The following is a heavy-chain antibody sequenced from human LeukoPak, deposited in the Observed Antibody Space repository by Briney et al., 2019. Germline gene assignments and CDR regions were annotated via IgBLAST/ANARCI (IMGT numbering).Heavy chain of an antibody. D-gene: IGHD2-15*01. J-gene: IGHJ4*02. V-gene: IGHV3-7*01. CDR2: IKLDGSEK. CDR1: GFTFGKYW. Sequence: PGGSLRLSCVASGFTFGKYWMSWVRQAPGKGLEWVANIKLDGSEKNYVDSVKGRFTISRDNTKNSLYLQMNSLRAEDTAVYYCARGLGLGYCSGGSCYHDPTYFDYWGQGTLVTVSS. CDR3: ARGLGLGYCSGGSCYHDPTYFDY.